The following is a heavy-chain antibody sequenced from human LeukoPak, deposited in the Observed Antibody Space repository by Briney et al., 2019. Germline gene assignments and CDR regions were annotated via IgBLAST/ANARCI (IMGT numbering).Heavy chain of an antibody. Sequence: GGSLRLSCAASGFTFSDYYMSWIRQAPGKGLEWVSYISSSGSTIYYADSVKGRFTISRDNARNSLFLQMNSLRAEDTAVYYCAREEDNADEYLREDYWGQGTLVTVSS. J-gene: IGHJ4*02. D-gene: IGHD2/OR15-2a*01. CDR1: GFTFSDYY. CDR3: AREEDNADEYLREDY. CDR2: ISSSGSTI. V-gene: IGHV3-11*04.